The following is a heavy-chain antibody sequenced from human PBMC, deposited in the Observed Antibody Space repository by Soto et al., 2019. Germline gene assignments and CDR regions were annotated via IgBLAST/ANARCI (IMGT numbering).Heavy chain of an antibody. Sequence: QLQLQESGPGPVKPSGTLSLTCTVSGGAINTNNYYWGWVRQPPGKGLEWIGSVFYDGTTYYSPSLKCRVTISLATSRTPSSLKLNSVTAADTAVYYCARLVVVSPVANVWGQGTLVTVAS. D-gene: IGHD2-2*01. J-gene: IGHJ4*02. CDR3: ARLVVVSPVANV. CDR2: VFYDGTT. V-gene: IGHV4-39*01. CDR1: GGAINTNNYY.